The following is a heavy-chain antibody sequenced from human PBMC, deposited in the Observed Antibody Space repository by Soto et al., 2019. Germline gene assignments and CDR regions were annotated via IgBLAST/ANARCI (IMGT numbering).Heavy chain of an antibody. V-gene: IGHV1-69*13. J-gene: IGHJ6*02. CDR2: IIPIFSSR. Sequence: SVKVSCKTSRDTFNKYAFNWVRQAPGRGLEWMGWIIPIFSSRNYAEKFQGRVTITADDSTSTAYMELRSLRFEDTAVYYCARGETYLGVWGQGATVTVSS. CDR3: ARGETYLGV. CDR1: RDTFNKYA. D-gene: IGHD3-16*01.